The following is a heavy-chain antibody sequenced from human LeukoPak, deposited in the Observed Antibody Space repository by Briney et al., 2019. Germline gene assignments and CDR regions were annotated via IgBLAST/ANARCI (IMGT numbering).Heavy chain of an antibody. CDR3: ARHDYSNYPVFNY. CDR2: VSYSGTT. J-gene: IGHJ4*02. D-gene: IGHD4-11*01. V-gene: IGHV4-39*07. CDR1: GGSISTFYY. Sequence: SETLSLTCTVSGGSISTFYYWGWIRQPPGKGLEWIGSVSYSGTTYYKPSLESRVTISVDTSKNQFSLKLSSVTAADTAVYYCARHDYSNYPVFNYWGQGTLVTVSS.